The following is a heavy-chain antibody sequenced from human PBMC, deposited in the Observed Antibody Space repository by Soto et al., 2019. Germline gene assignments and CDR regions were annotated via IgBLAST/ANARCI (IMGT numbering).Heavy chain of an antibody. CDR1: GYTFTSYG. J-gene: IGHJ4*02. Sequence: ASVKVSCKASGYTFTSYGISWVRQAPGQGLEWMGWISAYNGNTNYAQKLQGRVTMTTDTSTSTAYMELRSLRSDATAVYYCAVKTGTTGLLDYWGQGTLVTVSS. D-gene: IGHD1-7*01. CDR2: ISAYNGNT. CDR3: AVKTGTTGLLDY. V-gene: IGHV1-18*01.